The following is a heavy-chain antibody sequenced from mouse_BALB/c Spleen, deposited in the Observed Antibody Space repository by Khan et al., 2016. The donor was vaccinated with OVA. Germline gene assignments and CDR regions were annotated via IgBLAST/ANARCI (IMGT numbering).Heavy chain of an antibody. CDR1: GYTFTDYG. Sequence: QSQLVQSGPELKKPGETVKISCKASGYTFTDYGMNWVKQAPGKGLKWMGYINTYTGEPTYADDFKGRFAFSLETSARNAYLHINNLEHEDTATYFCARSPTCVAYWCKGTLVTVSA. CDR3: ARSPTCVAY. V-gene: IGHV9-3-1*01. CDR2: INTYTGEP. J-gene: IGHJ3*01.